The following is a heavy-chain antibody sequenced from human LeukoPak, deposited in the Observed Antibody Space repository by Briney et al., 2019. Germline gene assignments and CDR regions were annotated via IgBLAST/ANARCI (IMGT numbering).Heavy chain of an antibody. Sequence: GASVKVSCKASGYTFTSYYMHWVRQAPGQGLEWMGIINPSGGSTSYAQKFQGRVTMTRDMSTSTVYMELSSLRSEDTAVYYCAREGATWDEVPQLDYWGQGTLVTVSS. D-gene: IGHD2-15*01. CDR3: AREGATWDEVPQLDY. J-gene: IGHJ4*02. V-gene: IGHV1-46*01. CDR1: GYTFTSYY. CDR2: INPSGGST.